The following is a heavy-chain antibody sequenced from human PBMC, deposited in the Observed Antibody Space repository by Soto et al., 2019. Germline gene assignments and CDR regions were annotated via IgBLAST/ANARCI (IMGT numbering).Heavy chain of an antibody. D-gene: IGHD3-3*01. CDR1: GYTFTSYG. Sequence: ASVKVSCKASGYTFTSYGISWVRQAPGQGLEWMGWISAYNGNTNYAQKLQGRVTMTTDTSTSTAYMELRSLRSDDTAVYYCARGEGYYDFWSGYWPFEYWGQGTLVTVSS. CDR2: ISAYNGNT. J-gene: IGHJ4*02. V-gene: IGHV1-18*01. CDR3: ARGEGYYDFWSGYWPFEY.